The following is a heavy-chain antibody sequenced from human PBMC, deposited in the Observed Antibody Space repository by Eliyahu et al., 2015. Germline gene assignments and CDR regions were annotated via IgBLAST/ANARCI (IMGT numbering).Heavy chain of an antibody. J-gene: IGHJ4*02. CDR3: SRGLHGNSGYYFEY. CDR1: GFXFXSYT. CDR2: ILYDGSNR. D-gene: IGHD5-24*01. Sequence: QVQLVESGGSVVQPGXSLRLXVAASGFXFXSYTMHWVRQAPGKGAEWVAFILYDGSNRYYADSVKGRFTISRDNSQNTLYLQMSSLRAEDTAVYYCSRGLHGNSGYYFEYWGPGTLVTVSS. V-gene: IGHV3-30-3*01.